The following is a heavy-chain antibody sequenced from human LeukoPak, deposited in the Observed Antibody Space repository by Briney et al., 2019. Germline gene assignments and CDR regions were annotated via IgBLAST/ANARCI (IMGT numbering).Heavy chain of an antibody. CDR2: INSNSGGT. V-gene: IGHV1-2*02. CDR1: GYTFTGYY. Sequence: ASVKVSCKASGYTFTGYYMHWVRQAPGQGLEWMGWINSNSGGTNYAQKFQGRVTMTRDTSISTAYMELSRLRSDDTAVYYCARGPLLKKTETLGYWGQGTLVTVSS. D-gene: IGHD3-16*01. CDR3: ARGPLLKKTETLGY. J-gene: IGHJ4*02.